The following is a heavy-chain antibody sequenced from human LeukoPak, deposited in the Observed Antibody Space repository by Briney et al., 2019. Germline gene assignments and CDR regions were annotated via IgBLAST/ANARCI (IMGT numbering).Heavy chain of an antibody. J-gene: IGHJ6*02. D-gene: IGHD3-22*01. CDR1: GGSISPYY. Sequence: SETLSLTCTVSGGSISPYYWNWIRQPPGKGLEWIGYIYYSGSTNYNPSLKSRVTISVDTSKNQFSLKLSSVTAADTAVYYCARQRPPGYYDSSGYYGYYYYGMDVWGQGTTVTVSS. CDR3: ARQRPPGYYDSSGYYGYYYYGMDV. V-gene: IGHV4-59*08. CDR2: IYYSGST.